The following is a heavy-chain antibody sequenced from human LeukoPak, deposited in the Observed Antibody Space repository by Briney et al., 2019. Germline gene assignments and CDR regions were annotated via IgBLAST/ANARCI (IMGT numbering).Heavy chain of an antibody. J-gene: IGHJ4*02. CDR2: MNPNSGNT. D-gene: IGHD2-21*02. Sequence: ASVKVSCTASVYTFTSYDINWVRQATGQGLEWMGWMNPNSGNTGYAQKFQGRVTMTRNTSISTAYMELSSLRSEDTAVYYCARGREVTQGLADYWGQGTLVTVSS. CDR3: ARGREVTQGLADY. CDR1: VYTFTSYD. V-gene: IGHV1-8*01.